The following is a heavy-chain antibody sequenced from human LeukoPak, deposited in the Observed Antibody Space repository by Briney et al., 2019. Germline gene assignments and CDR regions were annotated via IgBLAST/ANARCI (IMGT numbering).Heavy chain of an antibody. CDR3: AKDRVLGDGYNYGDFDY. CDR1: GFTFSSYA. Sequence: GGSLRLSCAASGFTFSSYAMSWVRQAPGKGLEWASAISGSGGSTYYADSVKGRFTISRDNSKNTLYLQMNSLRAEDTAVYYCAKDRVLGDGYNYGDFDYWGQGTLVTVSS. D-gene: IGHD5-24*01. V-gene: IGHV3-23*01. CDR2: ISGSGGST. J-gene: IGHJ4*02.